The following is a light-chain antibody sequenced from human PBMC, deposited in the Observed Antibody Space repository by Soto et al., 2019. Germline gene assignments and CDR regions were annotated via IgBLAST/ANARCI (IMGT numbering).Light chain of an antibody. J-gene: IGKJ1*01. V-gene: IGKV3-15*01. CDR2: GAY. CDR1: QNVNNN. CDR3: QQYNNWPRT. Sequence: EIVMTQSPATLSVSPGERATLSCRASQNVNNNLAWYQQRPGQAPRLLIYGAYSRATGIPARFSGSGSGTEFTLTISSLQSEDFAVYYCQQYNNWPRTFGQGTKVDIK.